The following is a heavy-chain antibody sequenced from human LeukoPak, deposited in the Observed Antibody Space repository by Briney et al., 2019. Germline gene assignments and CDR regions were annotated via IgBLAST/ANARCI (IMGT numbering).Heavy chain of an antibody. V-gene: IGHV1-69*05. Sequence: SSVKVSCKASGGTFSSYAISWVRQAPGQGLEWMGRIIPIFGTANYAQKFHGRVTMTRNTSISTAYMELSSLRSEDTAVYCCARGDETTVTTQWGQGTLVTVSS. CDR2: IIPIFGTA. D-gene: IGHD4-17*01. CDR1: GGTFSSYA. CDR3: ARGDETTVTTQ. J-gene: IGHJ4*02.